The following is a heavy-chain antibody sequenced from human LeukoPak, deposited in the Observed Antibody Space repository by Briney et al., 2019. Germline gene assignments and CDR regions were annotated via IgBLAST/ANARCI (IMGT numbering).Heavy chain of an antibody. CDR3: AKQSVAGNVYYFDY. CDR2: ISGSGGST. CDR1: GFTFRSYA. Sequence: GGSLRLSCAASGFTFRSYAVSWVRQAPGKGLEGVSAISGSGGSTYYADSVKGRFTLSRDTSKKTLYLQMNSLRAEDTAVYYCAKQSVAGNVYYFDYWGQGTLVTVSS. D-gene: IGHD6-19*01. V-gene: IGHV3-23*01. J-gene: IGHJ4*02.